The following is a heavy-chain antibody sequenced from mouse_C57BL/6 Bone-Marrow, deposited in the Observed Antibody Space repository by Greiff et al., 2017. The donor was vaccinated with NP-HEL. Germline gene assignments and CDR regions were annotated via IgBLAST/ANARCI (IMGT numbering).Heavy chain of an antibody. D-gene: IGHD4-1*01. CDR3: ARPSWDEGYFDV. Sequence: EVNLVESGGGLVQPGGSLKLSCAASGFTFSDYYMYWVRQTPEKRLEWVAYISNGGGSTYYPDTVKGRFTISRDNAKNTLYLQMSRLKSEDTAMYYCARPSWDEGYFDVWGTGTTVTVSS. V-gene: IGHV5-12*01. CDR1: GFTFSDYY. CDR2: ISNGGGST. J-gene: IGHJ1*03.